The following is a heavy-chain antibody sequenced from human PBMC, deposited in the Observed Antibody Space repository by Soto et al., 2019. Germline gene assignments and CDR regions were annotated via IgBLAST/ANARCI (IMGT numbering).Heavy chain of an antibody. V-gene: IGHV1-8*01. J-gene: IGHJ6*02. Sequence: XSVKVSCKASGYTFTSYDSNWGRQATGQGLEWMGWMNPNSGNTGYAQKFQGRVTMTRNTSISTAYMELSSLRSEDTAVYYCARGGRTGRIFSGRDCMDVWGQGTTVTVSS. CDR3: ARGGRTGRIFSGRDCMDV. CDR1: GYTFTSYD. D-gene: IGHD2-15*01. CDR2: MNPNSGNT.